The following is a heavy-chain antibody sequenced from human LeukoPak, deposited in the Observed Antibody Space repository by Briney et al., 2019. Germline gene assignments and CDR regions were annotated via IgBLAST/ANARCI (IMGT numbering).Heavy chain of an antibody. V-gene: IGHV4-59*01. D-gene: IGHD2-15*01. CDR2: IYYSGST. Sequence: SETLSLTCTVSGGSISSYYWSWIRQPPGKGLEWIGYIYYSGSTNYNPSLKSRVNISVDPSKNQFSLKLSSVTAADTAVYYCAREGEDCSGGSCYTSEYFQHWGQGNLVTVSS. CDR3: AREGEDCSGGSCYTSEYFQH. J-gene: IGHJ1*01. CDR1: GGSISSYY.